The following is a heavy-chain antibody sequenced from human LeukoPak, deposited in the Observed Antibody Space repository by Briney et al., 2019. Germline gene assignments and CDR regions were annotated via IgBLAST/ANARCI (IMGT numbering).Heavy chain of an antibody. CDR1: GFTFSSYA. Sequence: GGSLRLSCAASGFTFSSYAMHWVRQASGKGLEWVAVISFDGSEKYYADSVKGRFTVSRDNSKNTLYLQMNSLRAEDTAVYYCARAVAATWKDDAFDIWGQGTMVTVSS. CDR2: ISFDGSEK. CDR3: ARAVAATWKDDAFDI. D-gene: IGHD2-15*01. J-gene: IGHJ3*02. V-gene: IGHV3-30*04.